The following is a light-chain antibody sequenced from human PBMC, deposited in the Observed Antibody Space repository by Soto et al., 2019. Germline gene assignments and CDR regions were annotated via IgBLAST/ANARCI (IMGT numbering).Light chain of an antibody. CDR3: QAWDSSTVV. V-gene: IGLV3-1*01. CDR2: QDS. CDR1: KLGDQY. J-gene: IGLJ2*01. Sequence: SYELTQPPSVSVSPGQTASITCSGDKLGDQYASWYQQRAGQSPVLIIYQDSRRPSGIPERFSGSNSGNTATLTIVGTQAMDEADYYCQAWDSSTVVFGGGTKLTVL.